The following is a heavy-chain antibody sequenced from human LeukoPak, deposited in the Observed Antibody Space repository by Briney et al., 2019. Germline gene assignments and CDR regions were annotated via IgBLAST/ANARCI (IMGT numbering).Heavy chain of an antibody. D-gene: IGHD3-3*01. CDR1: GYTLTELS. V-gene: IGHV1-24*01. CDR2: FDPEGGET. Sequence: ASVKVSCKVSGYTLTELSVHWVRQAPGKGLEWMGGFDPEGGETIYAQKFQGRVTMTEDTSTDTAYMELSSLRSEDTAVYYCATASGVVITGQFDYWGQGTLVTVSS. CDR3: ATASGVVITGQFDY. J-gene: IGHJ4*02.